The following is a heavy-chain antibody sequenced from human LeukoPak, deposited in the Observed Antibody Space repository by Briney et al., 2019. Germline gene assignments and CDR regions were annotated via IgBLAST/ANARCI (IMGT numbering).Heavy chain of an antibody. CDR2: ISAYNGNT. J-gene: IGHJ4*02. CDR1: GYTFTSYG. Sequence: ASVTVSCKASGYTFTSYGISWVRQAPGQGLAWMGWISAYNGNTNYAQKLQGRVTMTTDTSTSTAYMELRSLRSDDTAVYYCARDVSDSIAVAGITFGYWGQGTLVTVSS. D-gene: IGHD6-19*01. CDR3: ARDVSDSIAVAGITFGY. V-gene: IGHV1-18*01.